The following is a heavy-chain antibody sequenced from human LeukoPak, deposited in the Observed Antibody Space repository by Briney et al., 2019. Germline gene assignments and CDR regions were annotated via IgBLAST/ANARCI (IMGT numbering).Heavy chain of an antibody. CDR1: GFTFDDYG. D-gene: IGHD6-19*01. CDR2: INWNGGST. CDR3: ARDRRAVAKDAFDI. V-gene: IGHV3-20*04. Sequence: GGSLRLSCAASGFTFDDYGMSWVRQAPGKGLEWVSGINWNGGSTGYADSVKGRFTISRDNAKNSLYLQMNSLRAEDTALYYCARDRRAVAKDAFDIWGQGTLVSVSS. J-gene: IGHJ3*02.